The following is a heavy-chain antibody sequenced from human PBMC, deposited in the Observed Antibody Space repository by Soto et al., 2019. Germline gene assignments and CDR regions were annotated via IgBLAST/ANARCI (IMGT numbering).Heavy chain of an antibody. Sequence: QVQLVQSGAEVKEPGDSVRVSCEASGYTFSAYYIHWVRQAPGQGLEWMGWINPKFGDTTYAQDFQGRVTMPRDMSISTVYMELSRLTSDDTAIYYCARNMDYYYGPGSGNGHGVWGQGTTVTVFS. CDR2: INPKFGDT. V-gene: IGHV1-2*02. CDR3: ARNMDYYYGPGSGNGHGV. J-gene: IGHJ6*02. CDR1: GYTFSAYY. D-gene: IGHD3-10*01.